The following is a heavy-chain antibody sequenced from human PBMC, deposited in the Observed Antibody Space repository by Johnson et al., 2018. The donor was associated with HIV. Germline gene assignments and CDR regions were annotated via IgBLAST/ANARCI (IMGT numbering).Heavy chain of an antibody. CDR3: ARGRDGYNAYAFDI. Sequence: VQLMESGGGLVQPGGSLRLSCAASGFTVSSNYMSWVRQAPGKGLEWVSVIYSGGSTYYADSVKDRFTISRDNSKNTLYLQMNSLRAEDTAVYYCARGRDGYNAYAFDIWGQGTMVTVSS. CDR1: GFTVSSNY. D-gene: IGHD5-24*01. CDR2: IYSGGST. J-gene: IGHJ3*02. V-gene: IGHV3-66*01.